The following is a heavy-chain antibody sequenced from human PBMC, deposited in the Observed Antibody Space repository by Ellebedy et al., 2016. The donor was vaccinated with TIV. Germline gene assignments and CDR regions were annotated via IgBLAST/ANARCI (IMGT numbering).Heavy chain of an antibody. J-gene: IGHJ5*02. CDR3: AREHCSSTSCSNWFDP. Sequence: ASVKVSCXASGYTFTGYYMHWVRQAPGQGLEWMGWINPNSGGTNYAQKFQGRVTMTRDTSISTAYMELSRLRSDDTAVYYCAREHCSSTSCSNWFDPWGQGTLVTVSS. CDR1: GYTFTGYY. D-gene: IGHD2-2*01. V-gene: IGHV1-2*02. CDR2: INPNSGGT.